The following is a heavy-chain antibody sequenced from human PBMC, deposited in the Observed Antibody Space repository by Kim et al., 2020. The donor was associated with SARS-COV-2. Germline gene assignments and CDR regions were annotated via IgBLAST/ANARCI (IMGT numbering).Heavy chain of an antibody. Sequence: LSLTCAASGFTFSGYWMNWVRQAPGKGLEWVANIKQDGSETYYVDSVKGRFTISRDNAKNSLYLHMNSLRAEDTAVYYCARVRYSSSPGRSDYWGQGTLVTVSS. CDR2: IKQDGSET. CDR1: GFTFSGYW. J-gene: IGHJ4*02. CDR3: ARVRYSSSPGRSDY. V-gene: IGHV3-7*01. D-gene: IGHD6-6*01.